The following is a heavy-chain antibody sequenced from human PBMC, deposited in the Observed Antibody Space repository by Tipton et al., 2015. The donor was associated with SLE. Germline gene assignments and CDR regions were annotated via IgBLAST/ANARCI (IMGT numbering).Heavy chain of an antibody. CDR3: ARRGVTVVHFDY. Sequence: TLSLTCTVSGGSFSSGDYYWTWIRQPPGKGLEWIGEINHSGSTNYNPSLKSRVTIAVDKSKNQFSLKLSSVTAADTAVYYCARRGVTVVHFDYWGQGTLVTVSS. CDR1: GGSFSSGDYY. J-gene: IGHJ4*02. CDR2: INHSGST. V-gene: IGHV4-30-4*01. D-gene: IGHD4-23*01.